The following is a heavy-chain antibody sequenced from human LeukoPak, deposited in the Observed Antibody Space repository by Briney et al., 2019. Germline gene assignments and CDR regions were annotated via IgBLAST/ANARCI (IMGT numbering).Heavy chain of an antibody. CDR3: AREHPAGNHPRDPYPFDH. CDR2: VNPDSGDT. V-gene: IGHV1-2*02. Sequence: ASVKVSCAASGYTFTAYFIHWVRKAPGQGLEWMGWVNPDSGDTNYAQTFQGRVTVTRDTSISTAYMELSRLRSDDTAVYYCAREHPAGNHPRDPYPFDHWGQGTLVTVSS. CDR1: GYTFTAYF. J-gene: IGHJ4*02.